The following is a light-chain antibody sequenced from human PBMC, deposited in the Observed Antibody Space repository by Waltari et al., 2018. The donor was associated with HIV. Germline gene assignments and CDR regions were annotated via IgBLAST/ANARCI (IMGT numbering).Light chain of an antibody. CDR2: SAS. Sequence: IVMTQSPATLSVSPGESVTLSCRASQRVSSNLAWYQQRPGQAPRLLIFSASTRAPGIPARFSGSGAGTEFTLTISSLQSEDFAVYYCQQYNDWPLYSFGQGTKLEI. V-gene: IGKV3-15*01. CDR1: QRVSSN. CDR3: QQYNDWPLYS. J-gene: IGKJ2*03.